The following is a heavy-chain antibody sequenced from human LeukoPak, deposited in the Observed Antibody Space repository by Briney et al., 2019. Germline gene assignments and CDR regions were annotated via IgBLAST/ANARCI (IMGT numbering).Heavy chain of an antibody. D-gene: IGHD2-2*01. CDR3: AREEIVVVPAATSWFDP. Sequence: GGSLRLSCAASGFTFSSYAMSGVRQAPGKGLEWVAVISYDGSNKYYADSVKGRFTISRDNSKNTLYLQMNSLRAEDTAVYYCAREEIVVVPAATSWFDPWGQGTLVTVSS. CDR1: GFTFSSYA. J-gene: IGHJ5*02. V-gene: IGHV3-30-3*01. CDR2: ISYDGSNK.